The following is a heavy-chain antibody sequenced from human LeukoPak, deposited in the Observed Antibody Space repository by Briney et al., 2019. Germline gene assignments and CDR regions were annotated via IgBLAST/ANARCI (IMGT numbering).Heavy chain of an antibody. CDR2: IYSGGST. CDR1: GFPFSSYP. Sequence: SGGSLRLSCAGSGFPFSSYPISWVRQPPGKGLEWVSVIYSGGSTYYADSVKGRFTISRDNSKNTLYLQMNSLRAEDTAVYYCARVAYCGGDCYYFDYWGQGTLVTVSS. V-gene: IGHV3-66*01. D-gene: IGHD2-21*02. CDR3: ARVAYCGGDCYYFDY. J-gene: IGHJ4*02.